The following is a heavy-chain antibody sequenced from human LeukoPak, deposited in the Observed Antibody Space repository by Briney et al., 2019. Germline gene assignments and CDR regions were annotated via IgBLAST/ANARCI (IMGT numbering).Heavy chain of an antibody. J-gene: IGHJ4*02. CDR1: GFTFSNYG. D-gene: IGHD6-19*01. V-gene: IGHV3-23*01. CDR2: ISGSGGST. CDR3: AKPSSGWYTWDY. Sequence: PGGSLRLSCAASGFTFSNYGIHWVRQAPGKGLEWVSAISGSGGSTYYADSVKGRFTISRDNSKNTLYLQMNSLRAEDTAVYYCAKPSSGWYTWDYWGQGTLVTVSS.